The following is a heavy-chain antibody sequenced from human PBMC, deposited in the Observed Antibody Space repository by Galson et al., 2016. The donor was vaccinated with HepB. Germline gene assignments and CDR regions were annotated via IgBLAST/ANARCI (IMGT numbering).Heavy chain of an antibody. Sequence: SETLSLTCTVSGGSISSGPYYWGWIRQPPGKGLEWIGSIDYSGSTYNNPSLKSRVTMSVDTSKNQFSLKLSSVTAADTAIYYCAKSQSYNDWHHSRTGMAFDCWGQGTLVTVSS. D-gene: IGHD3-9*01. CDR3: AKSQSYNDWHHSRTGMAFDC. J-gene: IGHJ4*02. V-gene: IGHV4-39*07. CDR1: GGSISSGPYY. CDR2: IDYSGST.